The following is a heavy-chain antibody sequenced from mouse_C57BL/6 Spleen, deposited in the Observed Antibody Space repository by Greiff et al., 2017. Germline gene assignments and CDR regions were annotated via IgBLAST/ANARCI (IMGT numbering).Heavy chain of an antibody. Sequence: EVMLVESGGDLVKPGGSLKLSCAASGFTFSSYGMSWVRQTPDKRLEWVATISSGGSYTYYPDSVKGRFPISRDNAKNTLYLQMSSLKSEDTAMYYCARHEDYGSSRGFAYWGQGTLVTVSA. J-gene: IGHJ3*01. CDR2: ISSGGSYT. CDR1: GFTFSSYG. D-gene: IGHD1-1*01. V-gene: IGHV5-6*01. CDR3: ARHEDYGSSRGFAY.